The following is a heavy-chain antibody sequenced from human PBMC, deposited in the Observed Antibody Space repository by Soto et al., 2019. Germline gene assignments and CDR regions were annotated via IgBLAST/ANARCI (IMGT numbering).Heavy chain of an antibody. CDR2: ISSSSSTI. V-gene: IGHV3-48*01. Sequence: EVQLVESGGGLVQPGGSLRLSCAASGFTFSSYSMNWVRQAPGKGLEWVSYISSSSSTIYYADSVKGRFTISRDNAKNSLYLQMNSLRAEDTAVYYCARELAVVPAAIKYYYYMDVWGKGTTVTVSS. CDR3: ARELAVVPAAIKYYYYMDV. CDR1: GFTFSSYS. J-gene: IGHJ6*03. D-gene: IGHD2-2*01.